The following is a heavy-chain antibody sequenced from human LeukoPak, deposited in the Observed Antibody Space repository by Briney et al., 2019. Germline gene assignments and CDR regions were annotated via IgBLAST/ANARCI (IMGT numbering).Heavy chain of an antibody. D-gene: IGHD6-19*01. V-gene: IGHV3-7*05. CDR3: ATQFWWAAVAGKVLDY. CDR2: IKEDGSEK. CDR1: GFTFSSYW. Sequence: GGSLRLSCAASGFTFSSYWMSWVRQAPGKGMEWVANIKEDGSEKYYVDSVKGRFTISRDNAKNSLYLQMNSLRAEDTAVYYCATQFWWAAVAGKVLDYWGQGTLVTVSS. J-gene: IGHJ4*02.